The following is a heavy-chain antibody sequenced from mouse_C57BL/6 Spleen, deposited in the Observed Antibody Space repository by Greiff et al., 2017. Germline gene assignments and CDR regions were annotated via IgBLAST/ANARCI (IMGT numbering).Heavy chain of an antibody. V-gene: IGHV1-22*01. Sequence: EVQLQQSGPELVKPGASVKMSCKASGYTFNDYNMHWVKQSHGKSLEWIGYINPNNGGTSYNQKFKGKATLTVNKSSSTAYMELRSLTSEDSAVYYCAPYDYDRYFDVWGTGTTVTVAS. J-gene: IGHJ1*03. D-gene: IGHD2-4*01. CDR1: GYTFNDYN. CDR2: INPNNGGT. CDR3: APYDYDRYFDV.